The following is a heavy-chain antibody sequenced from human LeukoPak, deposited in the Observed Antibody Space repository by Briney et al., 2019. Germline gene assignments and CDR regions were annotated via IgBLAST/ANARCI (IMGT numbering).Heavy chain of an antibody. J-gene: IGHJ5*02. CDR2: INPSGGST. CDR3: ARDLINYGDYNWFDP. V-gene: IGHV1-46*01. Sequence: ASVKVSCKASGYTFTSYHMHWVRQAPGQGLEWMGIINPSGGSTSYAQKFQGRVTMTRDMSTSTVYMELSSLRSEDTAVYYCARDLINYGDYNWFDPWGQGTLVTVSS. D-gene: IGHD4-17*01. CDR1: GYTFTSYH.